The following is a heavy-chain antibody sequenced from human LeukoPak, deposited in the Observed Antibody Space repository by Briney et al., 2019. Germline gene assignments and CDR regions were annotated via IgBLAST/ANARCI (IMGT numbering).Heavy chain of an antibody. J-gene: IGHJ6*03. Sequence: ASVKVSCKASGYTFTSYAMHWVRQAPGQRLEWMGWINAGNGNTKYSQKFQGRVTITRDTSASTAYMELSSLRSDDTAVYYCAREVAAALYYYYMDVWGKGTTVTVSS. CDR1: GYTFTSYA. CDR3: AREVAAALYYYYMDV. D-gene: IGHD6-13*01. CDR2: INAGNGNT. V-gene: IGHV1-3*01.